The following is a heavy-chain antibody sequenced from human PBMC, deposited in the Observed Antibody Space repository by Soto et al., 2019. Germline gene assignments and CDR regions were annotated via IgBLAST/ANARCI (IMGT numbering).Heavy chain of an antibody. CDR1: GFTFSSYA. V-gene: IGHV3-23*01. D-gene: IGHD5-18*01. J-gene: IGHJ4*02. CDR2: ISGSGGST. CDR3: AKVNAYSYGPLDY. Sequence: SLRLSCAASGFTFSSYAMSWVRQAPGKGLEWVSAISGSGGSTYYADSVKGRFTISRDNSKNTLYLQMNSLRAEDTAVYYCAKVNAYSYGPLDYWGQGTLVTVSS.